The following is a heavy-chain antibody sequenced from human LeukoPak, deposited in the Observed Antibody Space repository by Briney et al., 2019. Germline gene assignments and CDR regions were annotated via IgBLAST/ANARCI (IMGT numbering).Heavy chain of an antibody. Sequence: SETLSLTCAVYGGSFSGKYWTWIRQPPGKGLEWIGEITHSGSTYYNPSLKSRVTISVDTSKNQFSLKLNSVTAADTAVYYCARGLMTWGQGTLVTVSS. CDR2: ITHSGST. J-gene: IGHJ4*02. CDR3: ARGLMT. CDR1: GGSFSGKY. V-gene: IGHV4-34*01.